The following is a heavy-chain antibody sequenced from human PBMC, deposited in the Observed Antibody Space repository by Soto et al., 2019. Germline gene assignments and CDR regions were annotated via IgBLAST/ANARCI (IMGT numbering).Heavy chain of an antibody. J-gene: IGHJ4*02. CDR2: IKQDGSEK. Sequence: EVQLVESGGGLVQPGGSLRLSCAASGFTFSSYWMSWVRQAPGKGLEWVANIKQDGSEKYYVDSVKGRFTISRDNAKNSLYLQMNGLSAEDTAVYYCARAISGDYYGLDYWGQGTLVTVSS. CDR3: ARAISGDYYGLDY. V-gene: IGHV3-7*01. D-gene: IGHD1-26*01. CDR1: GFTFSSYW.